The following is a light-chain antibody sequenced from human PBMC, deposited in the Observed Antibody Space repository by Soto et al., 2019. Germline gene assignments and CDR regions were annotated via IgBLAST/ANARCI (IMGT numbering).Light chain of an antibody. Sequence: DIQMTHSPSSLSASVGYRLTITFRASQGISTYLNWYQQKPGKAPKLLIYTASTLQSGVPSRFSGSGSETDFTLTISSLQPEDFATYSCQQNYSATWTFGQGTKVDIK. CDR3: QQNYSATWT. CDR2: TAS. V-gene: IGKV1-39*01. J-gene: IGKJ1*01. CDR1: QGISTY.